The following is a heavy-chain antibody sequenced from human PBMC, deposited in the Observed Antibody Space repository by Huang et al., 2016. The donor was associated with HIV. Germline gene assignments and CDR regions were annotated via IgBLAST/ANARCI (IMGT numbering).Heavy chain of an antibody. CDR2: INPSGGST. Sequence: QVQLVQSGAEVKKAGASVKVSCKASGYTFTRYYMHWVRQAPGQGLEWMEIINPSGGSTSYSQEFQGRVTMTRDTSTSTVDMELSSLRSEDTAVYYCARGPGGAAAGYYFDYWGQGTLVTVSS. D-gene: IGHD6-13*01. J-gene: IGHJ4*02. CDR3: ARGPGGAAAGYYFDY. V-gene: IGHV1-46*03. CDR1: GYTFTRYY.